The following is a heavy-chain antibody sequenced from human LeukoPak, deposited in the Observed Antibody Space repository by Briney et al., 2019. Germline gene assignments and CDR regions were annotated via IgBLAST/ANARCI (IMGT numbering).Heavy chain of an antibody. CDR1: GFTFSSYA. Sequence: PGGSLRLSCAASGFTFSSYAMSWVRQAPGKGLEWVSGITGSGGGSGGNTYYADSVKGRFTISRDNSKNTLYLQMNSLRAEDTAVYYCAKGRLMVVAATLDYWGQGTLVTVSS. CDR2: ITGSGGGSGGNT. CDR3: AKGRLMVVAATLDY. J-gene: IGHJ4*02. V-gene: IGHV3-23*01. D-gene: IGHD2-15*01.